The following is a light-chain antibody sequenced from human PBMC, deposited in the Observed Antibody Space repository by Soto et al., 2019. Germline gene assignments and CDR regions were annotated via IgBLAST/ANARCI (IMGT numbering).Light chain of an antibody. V-gene: IGLV2-8*01. CDR1: SSDVGAYYY. CDR2: EVS. Sequence: QSALTQPPSASGSTGQSVPISCTGTSSDVGAYYYVSWYQQYPGKAPKLMIYEVSKRPSVVPDRFSGSKSGKTASLTVSGVQPEYEADYYCTSYAGSDIWVFGGGTKLTVL. J-gene: IGLJ3*02. CDR3: TSYAGSDIWV.